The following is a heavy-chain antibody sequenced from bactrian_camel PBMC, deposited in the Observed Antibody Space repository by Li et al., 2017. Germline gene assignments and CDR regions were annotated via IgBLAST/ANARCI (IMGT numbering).Heavy chain of an antibody. CDR1: GFPLNFYR. V-gene: IGHV3S55*01. CDR3: AKDLWGSYN. Sequence: QVQLVESGGGSVEAGGSLNLSCAMSGFPLNFYRTAWFRQVTGKEREGVAGIDSDEDTRYAESVKGRFTISRDNARNTLYLQLNSLKTEDTAMYYYAKDLWGSYNWGQGTQVTVS. CDR2: IDSDEDT. D-gene: IGHD5*01. J-gene: IGHJ4*01.